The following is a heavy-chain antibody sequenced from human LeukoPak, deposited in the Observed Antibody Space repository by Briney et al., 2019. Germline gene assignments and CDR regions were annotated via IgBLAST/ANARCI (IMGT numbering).Heavy chain of an antibody. D-gene: IGHD3-22*01. CDR2: IYYSGST. CDR1: GDSISTSSYY. CDR3: ARSYYYDYRQIDY. V-gene: IGHV4-39*01. Sequence: SETLSLTCTVSGDSISTSSYYWGWIRQPPGKGLEWLGSIYYSGSTYYNPSLKSRVTISVDTSKNQFSLNLYSATAADTAVFYCARSYYYDYRQIDYWGQGTLVTVSS. J-gene: IGHJ4*02.